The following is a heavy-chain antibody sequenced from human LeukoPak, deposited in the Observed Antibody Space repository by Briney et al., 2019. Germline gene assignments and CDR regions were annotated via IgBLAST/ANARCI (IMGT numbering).Heavy chain of an antibody. J-gene: IGHJ4*02. CDR2: IYPGHSDT. V-gene: IGHV5-51*01. CDR1: GYSFTSYW. Sequence: GESLKISCKGSGYSFTSYWIGWVRQMPGKGLEWMGIIYPGHSDTRYSPSFQGQVTISADKSISTAYLQWSSLKASDTAMYYCARRNDVEMATITIDYFDYWGQGTLVTVSS. D-gene: IGHD5-24*01. CDR3: ARRNDVEMATITIDYFDY.